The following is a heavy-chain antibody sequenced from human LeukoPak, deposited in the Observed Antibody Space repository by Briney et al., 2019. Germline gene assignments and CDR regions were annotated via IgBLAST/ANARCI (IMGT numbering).Heavy chain of an antibody. CDR3: AKTRNYYYDGVDV. V-gene: IGHV3-23*01. Sequence: GGSLRLSCVASGFTFSSYGMSWVRQAPGKGLEWVSGISASGGSTYYADSVKGRFTISRDNSQNTLYVQMNSLRAEDTALYYRAKTRNYYYDGVDVWGQGTTVTVSS. J-gene: IGHJ6*02. CDR2: ISASGGST. CDR1: GFTFSSYG.